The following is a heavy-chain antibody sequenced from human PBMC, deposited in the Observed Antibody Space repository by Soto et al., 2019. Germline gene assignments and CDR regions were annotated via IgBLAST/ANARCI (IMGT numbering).Heavy chain of an antibody. D-gene: IGHD3-22*01. V-gene: IGHV3-21*01. CDR1: GFTFSSYS. Sequence: GSLRLSCAASGFTFSSYSMNWVRQAPGKGLEWVSSISSSSSCIYYADSVKGRFTISRDNAKNSLYLQMNSLRAEDTAVYYCARDYYDSSGYSFDYWGQGTLVTVSS. CDR2: ISSSSSCI. J-gene: IGHJ4*02. CDR3: ARDYYDSSGYSFDY.